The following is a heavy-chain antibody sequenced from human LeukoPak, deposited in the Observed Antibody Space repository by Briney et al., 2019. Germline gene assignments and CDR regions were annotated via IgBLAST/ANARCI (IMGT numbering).Heavy chain of an antibody. D-gene: IGHD3-9*01. V-gene: IGHV4-59*01. CDR2: IYYSGST. Sequence: SETLSLTCTVSGGSISSYYWSWIRQPPGKGLEWIGYIYYSGSTNYNPSLKSRVTISVDTSKNQFSLKLSSVTAADTAVYYCAREFDGYYFDYWGQGTLVTVSS. J-gene: IGHJ4*02. CDR1: GGSISSYY. CDR3: AREFDGYYFDY.